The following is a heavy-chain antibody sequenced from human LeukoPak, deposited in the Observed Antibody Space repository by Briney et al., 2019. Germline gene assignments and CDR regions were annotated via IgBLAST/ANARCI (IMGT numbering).Heavy chain of an antibody. Sequence: GASVKLSCKASGYTFTSYGISWVRQAPGQGLEWMGWISAYNGNTNYAQKLQGRVTMTTDTSTSTAYMELRSLRSDDTAVYYCARTGYDILTGYNYYFDSWGQGTLVTVSS. D-gene: IGHD3-9*01. J-gene: IGHJ4*02. CDR1: GYTFTSYG. CDR2: ISAYNGNT. CDR3: ARTGYDILTGYNYYFDS. V-gene: IGHV1-18*01.